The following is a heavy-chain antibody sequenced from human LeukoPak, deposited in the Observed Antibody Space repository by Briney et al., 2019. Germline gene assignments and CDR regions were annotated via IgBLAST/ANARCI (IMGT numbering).Heavy chain of an antibody. CDR1: GFPFNSYW. D-gene: IGHD5-18*01. Sequence: PGGSLRLSCAASGFPFNSYWMTWVRQAPGKGLEWVANIKEDGSEKYYVDSVKGRFAISRDNAKNSLFLQMNALRADDTAVYYCARDMGLVDTAMDYWGQGTLVTVSS. J-gene: IGHJ4*02. V-gene: IGHV3-7*01. CDR2: IKEDGSEK. CDR3: ARDMGLVDTAMDY.